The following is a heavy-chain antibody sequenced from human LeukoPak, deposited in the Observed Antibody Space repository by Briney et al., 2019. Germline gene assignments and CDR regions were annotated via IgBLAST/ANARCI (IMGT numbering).Heavy chain of an antibody. Sequence: ASVKVSCKASGYRFTSYGISWVRQAPGQGLEWMGWISANVGSANYTQKPQGRVTMTTDTSTSTAYMEIRDLRSDDTAVYYCARGVVVHYTWFDPWGQGTLVTVSS. J-gene: IGHJ5*02. CDR1: GYRFTSYG. CDR3: ARGVVVHYTWFDP. CDR2: ISANVGSA. D-gene: IGHD2-2*01. V-gene: IGHV1-18*01.